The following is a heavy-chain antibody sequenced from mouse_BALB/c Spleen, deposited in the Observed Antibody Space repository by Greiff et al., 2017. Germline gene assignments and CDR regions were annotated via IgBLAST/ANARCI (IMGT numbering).Heavy chain of an antibody. CDR1: GFTFSSYA. CDR3: ARDRTGTLDY. CDR2: ISSGGSYT. D-gene: IGHD4-1*01. Sequence: DVMLVESGGGLVKPGGSLKLSCAASGFTFSSYAMSWVRQTPEKRLEWVAEISSGGSYTYYPDTVTGRFTISRDNAKNTLYLEMSSLRSEDTAMYYCARDRTGTLDYWGQGTTLTVSS. V-gene: IGHV5-9-4*01. J-gene: IGHJ2*01.